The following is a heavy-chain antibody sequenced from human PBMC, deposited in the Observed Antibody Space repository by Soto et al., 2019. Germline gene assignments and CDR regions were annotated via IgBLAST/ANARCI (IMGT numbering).Heavy chain of an antibody. Sequence: EVQLVESGGGLVQPSRSLRLSCAASGFTFDDYAMHWVRQAPGKGLEWVSGINWNSGSIGYADSVKGRFTISRDNAKNSLYLQMNSLRTEDTALYYCAKEKGFGGVRKGMDVWGQGTTVTVSS. D-gene: IGHD3-16*01. CDR2: INWNSGSI. CDR1: GFTFDDYA. CDR3: AKEKGFGGVRKGMDV. V-gene: IGHV3-9*01. J-gene: IGHJ6*02.